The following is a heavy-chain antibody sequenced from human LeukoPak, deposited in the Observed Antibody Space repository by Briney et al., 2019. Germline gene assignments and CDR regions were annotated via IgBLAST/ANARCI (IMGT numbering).Heavy chain of an antibody. J-gene: IGHJ6*03. Sequence: GGSLRLFCAASGCTFDDYAMHWVRQAPGKGLEWVSGISWNSGSIGYADSVEGRFTISRDNAKNSLYLQMNSLRAEDTALYYCAKDYGAYYYYYYYMDVWGKGTTVTISS. CDR1: GCTFDDYA. D-gene: IGHD4/OR15-4a*01. CDR2: ISWNSGSI. CDR3: AKDYGAYYYYYYYMDV. V-gene: IGHV3-9*01.